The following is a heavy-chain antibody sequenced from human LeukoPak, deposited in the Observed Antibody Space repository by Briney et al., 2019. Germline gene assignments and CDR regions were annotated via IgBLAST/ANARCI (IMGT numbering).Heavy chain of an antibody. Sequence: PSETPSLTCTVSGGSISSSSYYWGWIRQPPGKGLEWIGSIYYSGSTYYNPSLKSRVTISVDTSKNQFSLKLSSVTAADTAVYYCARHGTGYSSSWYFDYWGQGTLVTVSS. V-gene: IGHV4-39*01. J-gene: IGHJ4*02. CDR3: ARHGTGYSSSWYFDY. D-gene: IGHD6-13*01. CDR2: IYYSGST. CDR1: GGSISSSSYY.